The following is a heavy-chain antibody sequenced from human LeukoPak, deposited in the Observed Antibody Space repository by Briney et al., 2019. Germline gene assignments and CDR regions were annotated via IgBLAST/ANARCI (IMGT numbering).Heavy chain of an antibody. Sequence: GGSLRLACAASGFTLDVYATHSVRHAPGKGREWLSGVSWNSGSTTYADSVKGRFTISRDNAKNSLYIQTTSLRAAHTAVYFWAKEKDFWGSYRYHAFDYWGKGTLVTVSS. CDR3: AKEKDFWGSYRYHAFDY. CDR1: GFTLDVYA. D-gene: IGHD3-16*02. V-gene: IGHV3-9*01. CDR2: VSWNSGST. J-gene: IGHJ4*02.